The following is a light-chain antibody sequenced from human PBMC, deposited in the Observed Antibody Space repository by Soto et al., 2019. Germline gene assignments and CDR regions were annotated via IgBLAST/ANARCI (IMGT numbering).Light chain of an antibody. J-gene: IGLJ2*01. CDR3: SSYTSTTPPV. Sequence: QSALTQPASVSGSPGQSITISCTGISSDVGGYDDVSWYQHYPGKAPKLMIFEVSNRPSGVSNRFSGSKSGNTASLTISGLQAEDEADYYCSSYTSTTPPVFGGGTKLTVL. CDR1: SSDVGGYDD. V-gene: IGLV2-14*01. CDR2: EVS.